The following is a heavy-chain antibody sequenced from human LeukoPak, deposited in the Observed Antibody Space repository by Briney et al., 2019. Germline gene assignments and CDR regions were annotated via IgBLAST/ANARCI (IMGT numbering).Heavy chain of an antibody. CDR3: AKRSGITASSGYFDY. CDR2: ISSSSSYI. V-gene: IGHV3-21*04. CDR1: GFTFSSYS. Sequence: KSGGSLRLSCAASGFTFSSYSMNWVRQAPGKGLEWVSSISSSSSYIYYADSVKGRFTVSRDNSKSTLSLQMNSLRAEDTAVFYCAKRSGITASSGYFDYWGQGTLVTVSS. D-gene: IGHD3-10*01. J-gene: IGHJ4*02.